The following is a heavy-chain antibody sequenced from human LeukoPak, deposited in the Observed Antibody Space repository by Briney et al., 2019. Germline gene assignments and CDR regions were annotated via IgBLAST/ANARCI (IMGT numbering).Heavy chain of an antibody. CDR2: IYYSGST. Sequence: SETLSLTCTVSGDSISSSRYYWGWIRHPTGKGLEWIGYIYYSGSTNYNPSLSGRVTMSLDTSKNQFSLRLTSVTAADTAVYYCARGFDSKSTYFDYWGQGTLVTVSS. CDR1: GDSISSSRYY. V-gene: IGHV4-61*05. D-gene: IGHD5-12*01. J-gene: IGHJ4*02. CDR3: ARGFDSKSTYFDY.